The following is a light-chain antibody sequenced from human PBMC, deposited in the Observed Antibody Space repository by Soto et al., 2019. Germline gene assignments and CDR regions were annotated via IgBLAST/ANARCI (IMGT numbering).Light chain of an antibody. V-gene: IGKV1-27*01. CDR3: QEVNSVPT. Sequence: DVQLTQSPSSLSASVGDRVTITCRASQGINYYLAWYQQKPGKGPNHLIYAASTLQSGVPSRFSGSGSGTDVTLTISRLQREDVATYYCQEVNSVPTVGGGTKEEI. CDR2: AAS. J-gene: IGKJ4*01. CDR1: QGINYY.